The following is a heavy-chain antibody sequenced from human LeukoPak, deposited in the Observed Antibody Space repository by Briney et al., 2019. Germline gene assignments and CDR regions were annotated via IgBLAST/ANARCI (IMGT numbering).Heavy chain of an antibody. CDR1: GYTFITYG. Sequence: GASVKVSCKASGYTFITYGISWVRQAPGQGLEWMGWISPYSDNTEYAQKFQGRVTMTTDTSTSTAYMELRSLRSDDTAVYYCARDPPHSSGPNSPCFEYWGQGTLVTVSS. CDR2: ISPYSDNT. J-gene: IGHJ4*02. D-gene: IGHD6-19*01. V-gene: IGHV1-18*01. CDR3: ARDPPHSSGPNSPCFEY.